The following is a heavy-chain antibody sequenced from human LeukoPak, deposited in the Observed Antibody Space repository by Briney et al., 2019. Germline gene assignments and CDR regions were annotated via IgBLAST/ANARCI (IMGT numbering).Heavy chain of an antibody. V-gene: IGHV3-23*01. D-gene: IGHD3-22*01. CDR2: ISGSGGST. J-gene: IGHJ6*03. CDR1: GFTFSSYA. Sequence: GGSLRLSCAASGFTFSSYAMSWVRQAPGKGLEWVSAISGSGGSTYYADSVKGRFTISRDNSKNTLYLQMNSLRAEDTAVYYCAKGDYEYDSSGYLPLYYYYYYMDVWGKGTTVTVSS. CDR3: AKGDYEYDSSGYLPLYYYYYYMDV.